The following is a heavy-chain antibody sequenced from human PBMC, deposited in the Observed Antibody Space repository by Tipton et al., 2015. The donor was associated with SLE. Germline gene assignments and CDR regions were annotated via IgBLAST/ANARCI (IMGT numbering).Heavy chain of an antibody. CDR1: GYSISSDYF. CDR2: IYHSGNT. D-gene: IGHD4-17*01. Sequence: TLSLTCGVSGYSISSDYFWGWIRQPPGKGLEWIGSIYHSGNTYYNTSLKSRVTISVDTSKNQFSLKLRSVTAADTAVYYCARDLHGEGPDAFDIWGQGTMVTVSS. J-gene: IGHJ3*02. V-gene: IGHV4-38-2*02. CDR3: ARDLHGEGPDAFDI.